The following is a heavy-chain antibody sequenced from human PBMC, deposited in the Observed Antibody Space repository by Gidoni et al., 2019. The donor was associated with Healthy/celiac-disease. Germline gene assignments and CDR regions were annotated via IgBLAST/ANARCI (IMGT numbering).Heavy chain of an antibody. Sequence: EVQLGESGGGLVKPGGSLRLSCAAAGVTFSCYSMNWVRQAPGKGLDWVSSISSSSSYIYSADSVKVRFTISRDNAKNSLYLQMNSLRAEDTAVYYCARVPNWNDEDYWGQGTLVTVSS. V-gene: IGHV3-21*01. J-gene: IGHJ4*02. CDR1: GVTFSCYS. D-gene: IGHD1-20*01. CDR3: ARVPNWNDEDY. CDR2: ISSSSSYI.